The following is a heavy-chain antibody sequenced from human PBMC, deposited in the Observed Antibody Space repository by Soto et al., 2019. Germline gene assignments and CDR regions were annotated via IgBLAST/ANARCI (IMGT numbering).Heavy chain of an antibody. Sequence: ASETLALTCAVYGGSFRGYYWSWIRQPPGKELEWIGEINHSGSTNYNPSLKSRVTISVDTSKNQFSLKLSSVTAADTAVYYCARALAARPGNDFDYWGQGTLVTVSS. D-gene: IGHD6-6*01. CDR1: GGSFRGYY. CDR2: INHSGST. V-gene: IGHV4-34*01. J-gene: IGHJ4*02. CDR3: ARALAARPGNDFDY.